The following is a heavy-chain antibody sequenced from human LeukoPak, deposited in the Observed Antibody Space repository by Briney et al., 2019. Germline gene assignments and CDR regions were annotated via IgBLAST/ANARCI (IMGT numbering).Heavy chain of an antibody. CDR2: MNPNSGNT. CDR1: GYTFTSYD. Sequence: ASVKVSCKASGYTFTSYDINWVRQATGQGLEWMGWMNPNSGNTGYAQKFQGRVTMTRDTSTSTVYMELSSLRSEDTAVYYCARGFGTAFDYWGQGTLVTVSS. CDR3: ARGFGTAFDY. V-gene: IGHV1-8*01. J-gene: IGHJ4*02. D-gene: IGHD3-16*01.